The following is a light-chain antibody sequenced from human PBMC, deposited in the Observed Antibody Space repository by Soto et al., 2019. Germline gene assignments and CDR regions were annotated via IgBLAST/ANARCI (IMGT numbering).Light chain of an antibody. V-gene: IGLV2-14*01. CDR2: EVS. Sequence: QSALTQPASVSGSPGQSITISCSGTSSDIGSYNQVAWYQQFPGKSPKLTIYEVSSRPSGVSSRFSGSKSGNTASLTISGLXAEDEADYYCIAYTGSSTSYVFGSGTKVTLL. CDR1: SSDIGSYNQ. CDR3: IAYTGSSTSYV. J-gene: IGLJ1*01.